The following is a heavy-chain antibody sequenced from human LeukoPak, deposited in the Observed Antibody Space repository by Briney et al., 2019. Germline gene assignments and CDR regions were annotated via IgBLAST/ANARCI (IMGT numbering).Heavy chain of an antibody. J-gene: IGHJ6*03. V-gene: IGHV1-46*01. D-gene: IGHD5-12*01. CDR3: ARDGGGYDSTYYYYMDV. CDR2: INPSGGST. CDR1: GYTFTSYY. Sequence: ASVKVSCKASGYTFTSYYMHWVRQAPGQGLEWMGIINPSGGSTSYAQKFQGRVTMTRDMSTSTVYMELSSLRPEDTAVYYCARDGGGYDSTYYYYMDVWGKGTTVTVSS.